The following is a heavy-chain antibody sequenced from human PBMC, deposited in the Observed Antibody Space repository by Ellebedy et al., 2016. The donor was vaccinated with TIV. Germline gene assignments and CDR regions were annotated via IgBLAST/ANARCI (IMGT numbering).Heavy chain of an antibody. V-gene: IGHV3-43*01. CDR1: GFTFDDYT. CDR3: EISWWLVSYYYYGMDV. Sequence: GESLKISXAASGFTFDDYTMHWVRQAPGKGLEWVSLISWDGGSTYYADSVKGRFTISRDNSKNTLYLQMNSLRAEDTAVYYCEISWWLVSYYYYGMDVWGQGTTVTVSS. D-gene: IGHD6-19*01. J-gene: IGHJ6*02. CDR2: ISWDGGST.